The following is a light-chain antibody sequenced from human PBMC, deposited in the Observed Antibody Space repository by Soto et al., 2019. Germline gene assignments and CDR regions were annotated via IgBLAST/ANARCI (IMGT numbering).Light chain of an antibody. CDR3: QHYGSSPRT. CDR1: QSVSSRY. V-gene: IGKV3-20*01. J-gene: IGKJ1*01. CDR2: GAS. Sequence: DIVMTLSPATLSVSPGERATLYCRASQSVSSRYSAWYQQKPGQAPRLLIYGASTRATGIPDRFSGSGSETDFTLTISRLEPEDFAVYYCQHYGSSPRTFGQGTKVDI.